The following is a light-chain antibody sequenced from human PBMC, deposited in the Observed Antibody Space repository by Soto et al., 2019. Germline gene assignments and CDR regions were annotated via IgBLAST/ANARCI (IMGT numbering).Light chain of an antibody. CDR3: QQYTTSLT. Sequence: IVLTQSPGTLSLSPGERATLSCRVSQSVTSNYVAWYQQRPGQAPRLLIYSASRRATGIPDRFSGSGSRTDFTLTISRLEPEDFALYYCQQYTTSLTFGGGTKVXIK. J-gene: IGKJ4*01. CDR2: SAS. V-gene: IGKV3-20*01. CDR1: QSVTSNY.